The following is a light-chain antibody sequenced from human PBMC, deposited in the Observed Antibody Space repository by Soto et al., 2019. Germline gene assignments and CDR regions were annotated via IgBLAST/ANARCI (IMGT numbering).Light chain of an antibody. CDR2: GNS. CDR1: SSNIGAGYN. V-gene: IGLV1-40*01. Sequence: QSVLTQPPSVSGAPGQRVTISCTGSSSNIGAGYNVHWYQQLPGTAPKLLIYGNSNRPSGVPDRFSGSKSGTSASLAITVLQAEDEADYDCQSYDSSLSGWVFGGGTKVTVL. J-gene: IGLJ3*02. CDR3: QSYDSSLSGWV.